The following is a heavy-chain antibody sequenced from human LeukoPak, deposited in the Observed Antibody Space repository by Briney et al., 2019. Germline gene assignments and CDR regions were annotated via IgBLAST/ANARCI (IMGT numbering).Heavy chain of an antibody. Sequence: GGSLRLSCAASGFTFSSYAMSWVRQAPGKGLEWVSAISGSGGSTYYADSVKGRFTISRDNSKNTLCLQMNSLRAEDTAVYYCANLPLYCSSTSCYTVGDYYYGMDVWGQGTTVTVSS. D-gene: IGHD2-2*02. J-gene: IGHJ6*02. CDR3: ANLPLYCSSTSCYTVGDYYYGMDV. V-gene: IGHV3-23*01. CDR1: GFTFSSYA. CDR2: ISGSGGST.